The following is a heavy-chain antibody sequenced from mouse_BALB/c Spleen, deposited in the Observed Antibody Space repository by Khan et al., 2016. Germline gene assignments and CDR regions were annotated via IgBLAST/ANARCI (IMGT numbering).Heavy chain of an antibody. Sequence: EVELVESGGGLVQPGGSLKLSCAASGFDFSRYWMSWVRQAPGKGLEWIGEINPDSSTINYTPSLKDKFIISRDNAKNTLYLQMSKVRSEDTALYYCARLHDYDRFAYWGQGTLVTVSA. V-gene: IGHV4-1*02. J-gene: IGHJ3*01. D-gene: IGHD2-4*01. CDR2: INPDSSTI. CDR3: ARLHDYDRFAY. CDR1: GFDFSRYW.